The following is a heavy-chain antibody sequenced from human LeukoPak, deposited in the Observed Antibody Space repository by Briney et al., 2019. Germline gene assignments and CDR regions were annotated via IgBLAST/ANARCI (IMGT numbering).Heavy chain of an antibody. CDR2: IYYSGST. D-gene: IGHD5-24*01. Sequence: PSETLSLTCTVSGGSISSYYWSWIRQPPGKGLEWIGYIYYSGSTNYNPSLKSRVTISVDTSKNQFSLKLSSVTAADTAVYYCARDGATTGAFDIWGQGTMATVSS. V-gene: IGHV4-59*01. CDR3: ARDGATTGAFDI. CDR1: GGSISSYY. J-gene: IGHJ3*02.